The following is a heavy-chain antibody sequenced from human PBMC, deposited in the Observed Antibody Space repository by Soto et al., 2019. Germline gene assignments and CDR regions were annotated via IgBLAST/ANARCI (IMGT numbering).Heavy chain of an antibody. Sequence: EVQLLESGGGLVQPGGSLRLSCAASGFTFTTFAMSWVRQAPGKGLEWVSAISGSGAGTYFADSVKGRFTISRDNSKNTLYLQMNSLRGEDTAVYYCAKESLTVAGSDLGYWGQGTLVTVSS. J-gene: IGHJ4*02. CDR3: AKESLTVAGSDLGY. V-gene: IGHV3-23*01. D-gene: IGHD6-19*01. CDR2: ISGSGAGT. CDR1: GFTFTTFA.